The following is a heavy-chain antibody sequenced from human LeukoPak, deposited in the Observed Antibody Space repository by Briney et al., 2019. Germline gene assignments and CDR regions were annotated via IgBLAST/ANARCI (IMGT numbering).Heavy chain of an antibody. CDR3: ARDGHGDYDFDY. V-gene: IGHV3-21*01. J-gene: IGHJ4*02. CDR1: GFTFSSYS. CDR2: ISSSSSYI. Sequence: PGGSLRLSCAASGFTFSSYSMNWVLQAPGKGLEWVSSISSSSSYIYYADSVKGRFTISRDNAKNSLYLQMNSLRAEDTAVYYCARDGHGDYDFDYWGQGTLVTVSS. D-gene: IGHD4-17*01.